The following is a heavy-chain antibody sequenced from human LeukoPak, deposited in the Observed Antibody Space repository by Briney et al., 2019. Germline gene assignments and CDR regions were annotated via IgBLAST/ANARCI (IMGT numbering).Heavy chain of an antibody. CDR3: ARDRSPLDAFDI. V-gene: IGHV4-34*01. CDR2: INHSGST. D-gene: IGHD1-26*01. Sequence: PSETLSLTCAVYGGSFSGYYWSWIRQPPGKGLEWIGEINHSGSTNYNPSLKSRVTISVDTSKNQFSLKLSSVTAADTAVYYCARDRSPLDAFDIWGQGTMVTVSS. CDR1: GGSFSGYY. J-gene: IGHJ3*02.